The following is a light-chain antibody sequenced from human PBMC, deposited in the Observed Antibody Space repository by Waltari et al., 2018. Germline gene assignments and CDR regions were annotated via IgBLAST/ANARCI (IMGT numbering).Light chain of an antibody. CDR1: SGSVSTSHS. J-gene: IGLJ3*02. V-gene: IGLV8-61*01. Sequence: QTVVTQEPSLSVSPGGTVTLTCGLASGSVSTSHSPSLYQQAPGQAPRTLIYMTNPRSSAVPDRFSGSSLGNKAALTIAGAQADDESDYYCLLYMCSRIWVFDGGTKLTVL. CDR2: MTN. CDR3: LLYMCSRIWV.